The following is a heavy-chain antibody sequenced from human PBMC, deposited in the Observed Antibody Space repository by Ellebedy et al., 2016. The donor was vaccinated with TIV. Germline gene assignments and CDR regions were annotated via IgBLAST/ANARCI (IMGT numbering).Heavy chain of an antibody. CDR2: IYYSGST. Sequence: MPSETLSLTCTVSGGSISSSSYYWGWIRQPPGKGLEWIGSIYYSGSTYYNPSLKSRVTISVDTSKNQFSLKLSSVTAADTAVYYCARYADCTNGVCGAYYLDYWGQGTLVTVSS. CDR3: ARYADCTNGVCGAYYLDY. D-gene: IGHD2-8*01. J-gene: IGHJ4*02. CDR1: GGSISSSSYY. V-gene: IGHV4-39*07.